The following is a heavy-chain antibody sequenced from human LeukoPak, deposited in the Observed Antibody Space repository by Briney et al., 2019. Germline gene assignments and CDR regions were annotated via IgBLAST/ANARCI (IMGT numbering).Heavy chain of an antibody. CDR2: IIPIFGTA. V-gene: IGHV1-69*06. CDR3: ARDLHSNAFDI. J-gene: IGHJ3*02. CDR1: GYTFTSYA. Sequence: ASVKVSCKASGYTFTSYAMHWVRQAPGQGLEWMGGIIPIFGTANYAQKFQGRVTITADKSTSTAYMELSSLRSEDTAVYYCARDLHSNAFDIWGQGTMVTVSS.